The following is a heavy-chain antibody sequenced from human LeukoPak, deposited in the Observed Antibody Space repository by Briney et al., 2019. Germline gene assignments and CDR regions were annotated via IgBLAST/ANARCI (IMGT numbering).Heavy chain of an antibody. CDR3: ARDWDFCGGDCYTYFDY. D-gene: IGHD2-21*02. J-gene: IGHJ4*02. CDR2: IIPILGIA. CDR1: GGTFSSYA. Sequence: SVKVSCKASGGTFSSYAISWVRQAPGQGLEWMGRIIPILGIANYAQKFQGRVTITADKSTSTAYMELSSLRSEDTAVYCCARDWDFCGGDCYTYFDYWGQGTLVTVSS. V-gene: IGHV1-69*04.